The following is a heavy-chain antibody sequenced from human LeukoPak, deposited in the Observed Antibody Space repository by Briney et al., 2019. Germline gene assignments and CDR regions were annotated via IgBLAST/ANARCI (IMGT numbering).Heavy chain of an antibody. CDR1: GYTFTGYY. CDR2: INPNSGGT. CDR3: ARDGAYDSSGYYYHYMDV. V-gene: IGHV1-2*02. Sequence: GPSVTVSCKASGYTFTGYYMHWVRQAPGQGLEWMGWINPNSGGTNYAQKFQGRVTMTRDTSISTAYMELSRLRSDDTAVYYCARDGAYDSSGYYYHYMDVWGKGTTVTVSS. J-gene: IGHJ6*03. D-gene: IGHD3-22*01.